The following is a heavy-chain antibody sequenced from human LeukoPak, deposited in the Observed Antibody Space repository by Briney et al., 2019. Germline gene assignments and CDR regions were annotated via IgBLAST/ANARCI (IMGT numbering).Heavy chain of an antibody. CDR2: MYVSGNT. Sequence: SETLSLTCTVFGGSISHYYWSWIRQSAGRGLEWIGRMYVSGNTNYNPSLKSRVTLSLETSKNQFSLRLNSVTAADTAVYYCARDTAGGSYYNVFGLWGRGTLVVVSS. J-gene: IGHJ4*02. V-gene: IGHV4-4*07. D-gene: IGHD1-26*01. CDR1: GGSISHYY. CDR3: ARDTAGGSYYNVFGL.